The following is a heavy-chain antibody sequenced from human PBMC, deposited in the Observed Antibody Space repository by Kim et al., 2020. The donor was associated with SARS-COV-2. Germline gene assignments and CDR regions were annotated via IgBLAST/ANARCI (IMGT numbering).Heavy chain of an antibody. J-gene: IGHJ4*02. Sequence: SETLSLTCTVSGGSISSGGYYWSWIRQHPGKGLEWIGYIYYSGSTYYNPSLKSRVTISVDTSKNQFSLKLSSVTAADTAVYYCAFGSGSYSDYWGQGTLVTVSS. CDR3: AFGSGSYSDY. D-gene: IGHD3-10*01. V-gene: IGHV4-31*03. CDR1: GGSISSGGYY. CDR2: IYYSGST.